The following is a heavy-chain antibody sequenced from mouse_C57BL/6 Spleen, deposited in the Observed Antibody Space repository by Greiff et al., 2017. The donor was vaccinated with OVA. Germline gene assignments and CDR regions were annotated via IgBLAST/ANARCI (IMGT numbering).Heavy chain of an antibody. CDR2: ISYDGSN. CDR1: GYSITSGYY. V-gene: IGHV3-6*01. CDR3: ARWPTYAMDY. J-gene: IGHJ4*01. Sequence: DVQLVESGPGLVKPSQSLSLTCSVTGYSITSGYYWNWIRQFPGNKLEWMGYISYDGSNNYNPSLKNRISITRDTSKNQFFLKLNSVTTEDTATYYCARWPTYAMDYWGQGTSVTVSS.